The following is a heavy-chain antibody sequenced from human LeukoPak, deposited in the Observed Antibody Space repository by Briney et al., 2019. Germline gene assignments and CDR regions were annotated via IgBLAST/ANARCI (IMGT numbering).Heavy chain of an antibody. CDR3: ARNHCSSTSCYLDP. D-gene: IGHD2-2*01. V-gene: IGHV1-2*02. CDR1: GYTFTGYY. J-gene: IGHJ5*02. Sequence: ASVKVSCKASGYTFTGYYMHWVRQAPGQGLEWMGWINPNSGGTNYAQKLQGRVTMTRDTSISTAYMELSRLRSDDTAVYYCARNHCSSTSCYLDPWGQGTLVTVSS. CDR2: INPNSGGT.